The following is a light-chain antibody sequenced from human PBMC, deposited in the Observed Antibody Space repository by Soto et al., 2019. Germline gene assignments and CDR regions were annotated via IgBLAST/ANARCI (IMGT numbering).Light chain of an antibody. CDR2: EGS. J-gene: IGLJ2*01. Sequence: QSVLPQPSSVYGSPGQSITISCTGTSSDVGSYNLVSWYQQHPGKAPKLMIYEGSKRPSGVSNRFSGSKSGNTASLTISGLQAEDEADYYCCSYAGSSTHVVFGGGTK. CDR1: SSDVGSYNL. CDR3: CSYAGSSTHVV. V-gene: IGLV2-23*01.